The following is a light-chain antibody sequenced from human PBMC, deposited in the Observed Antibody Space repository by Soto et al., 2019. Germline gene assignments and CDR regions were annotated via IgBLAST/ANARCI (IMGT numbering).Light chain of an antibody. CDR3: QQYNNWPYT. CDR1: QSVGRN. CDR2: GTS. Sequence: EIVMTQSPVALSVSPGERAALSCRASQSVGRNFAWYQQRPGQAPRVLIYGTSTRATGVLARFSGSGSGTDFTLTISSLQSEDFAVYYCQQYNNWPYTFGQGTRLEIK. V-gene: IGKV3-15*01. J-gene: IGKJ2*01.